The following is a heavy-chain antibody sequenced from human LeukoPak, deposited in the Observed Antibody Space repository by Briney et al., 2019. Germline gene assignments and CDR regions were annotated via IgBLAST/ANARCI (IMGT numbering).Heavy chain of an antibody. CDR1: GYTFTGYY. D-gene: IGHD6-13*01. CDR3: ARAGSSWSLGFDP. J-gene: IGHJ5*02. Sequence: GASVKVSRKASGYTFTGYYMHWVRQAPGQGLEWMGWINPNSGGTNYAQKFQGRVTMTRDTSISTAYMELSRLRSDDTAVYYCARAGSSWSLGFDPWGQGTLVTVSS. V-gene: IGHV1-2*02. CDR2: INPNSGGT.